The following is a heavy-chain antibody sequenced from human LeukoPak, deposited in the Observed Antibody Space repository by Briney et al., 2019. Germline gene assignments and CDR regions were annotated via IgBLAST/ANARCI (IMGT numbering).Heavy chain of an antibody. CDR3: ARAPGGGRILFAFDI. J-gene: IGHJ3*02. CDR2: IYYSGST. V-gene: IGHV4-31*03. D-gene: IGHD3-16*01. Sequence: SETLSLTCTVSGGSISSGGYSWSWIRQHPGKGLEWIGYIYYSGSTYYNPSLKSRVTISVDTSKNQFSLKLSSVTAADTAVYYCARAPGGGRILFAFDIWGQGTMVTVSS. CDR1: GGSISSGGYS.